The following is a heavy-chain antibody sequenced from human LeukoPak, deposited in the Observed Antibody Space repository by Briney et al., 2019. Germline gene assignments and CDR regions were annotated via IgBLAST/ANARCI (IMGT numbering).Heavy chain of an antibody. CDR2: ISYDGSNK. CDR1: GFTFSSYA. V-gene: IGHV3-30*04. J-gene: IGHJ6*03. CDR3: ARANHYGSGSYYTYYMDV. Sequence: GGSLRLSCAASGFTFSSYAMHWVRQAPGKGLEWVAVISYDGSNKYYADSVKGRFTISRDNSKNTLYLQMNSLRAEDTAVYYCARANHYGSGSYYTYYMDVWGKGTTVTVSS. D-gene: IGHD3-10*01.